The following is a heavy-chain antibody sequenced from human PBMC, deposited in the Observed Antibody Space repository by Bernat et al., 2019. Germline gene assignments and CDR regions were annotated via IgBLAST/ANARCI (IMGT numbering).Heavy chain of an antibody. Sequence: EVQLVESGGALVQPGGSLRLSCVGSGFSFSGIWMTWVRQAPGKGLEWVANIKQDGSVQQYVDSGKGRFIISRDNTKNSLFLQMNSLRVDDTAVYYCARGYGPENWGQGTLVTVSS. CDR1: GFSFSGIW. CDR2: IKQDGSVQ. D-gene: IGHD2-8*02. J-gene: IGHJ1*01. V-gene: IGHV3-7*03. CDR3: ARGYGPEN.